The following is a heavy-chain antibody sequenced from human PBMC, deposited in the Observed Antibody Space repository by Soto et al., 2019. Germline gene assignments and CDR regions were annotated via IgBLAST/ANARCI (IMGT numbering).Heavy chain of an antibody. J-gene: IGHJ4*02. V-gene: IGHV1-18*01. CDR1: GYTFTSSG. CDR2: ISTDNRNT. Sequence: GASVKVSCKASGYTFTSSGISWVRQAPGQGLEWLGWISTDNRNTTYAQKFQGRVTMTTDISTSTAYMELRSLRSDDTAVYYCATRSPAFDYWGQGTLVTVSS. CDR3: ATRSPAFDY.